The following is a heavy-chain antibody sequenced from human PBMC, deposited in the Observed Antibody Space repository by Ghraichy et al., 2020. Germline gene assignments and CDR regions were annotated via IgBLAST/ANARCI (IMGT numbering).Heavy chain of an antibody. Sequence: SVKVFCKASGGTFSSYAISWVRQAPGQGLEWMGGIIPILGIANYAQKFQGRVTITADKSTSTAYMELSSLRSEDTAVYYCARDCSSTSCYGPGGMDVWGQGTTVTVSS. CDR2: IIPILGIA. D-gene: IGHD2-2*01. V-gene: IGHV1-69*10. CDR3: ARDCSSTSCYGPGGMDV. J-gene: IGHJ6*02. CDR1: GGTFSSYA.